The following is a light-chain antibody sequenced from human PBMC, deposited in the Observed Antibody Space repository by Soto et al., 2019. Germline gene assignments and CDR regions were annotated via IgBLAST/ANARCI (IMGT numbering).Light chain of an antibody. CDR2: DSN. V-gene: IGLV1-40*03. CDR3: QSYGTSLSGLYV. CDR1: SSNIGAGKD. Sequence: QSALTQPPSVSGAPGQRVTISCTGSSSNIGAGKDVHWYRQLPGAAPKFLISDSNHRPSGVPDRCSVSKSGASASLAITGLRAEDEGDYFCQSYGTSLSGLYVFGTGTKVTVL. J-gene: IGLJ1*01.